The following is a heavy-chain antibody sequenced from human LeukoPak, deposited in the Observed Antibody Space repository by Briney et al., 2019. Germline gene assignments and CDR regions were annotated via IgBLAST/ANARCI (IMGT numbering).Heavy chain of an antibody. CDR2: IYHSGST. CDR1: GGSISSGGYY. D-gene: IGHD6-19*01. CDR3: ARVHIAVAGDYDSRPRAYYFDY. Sequence: PSETLSLTCTVSGGSISSGGYYWSWIRQPPGKGLEWIGYIYHSGSTYYNPSLKSRVTISVDRSKNQFSLKLSSVTAADTAVYYCARVHIAVAGDYDSRPRAYYFDYWGQGTLVTVSS. J-gene: IGHJ4*02. V-gene: IGHV4-30-2*01.